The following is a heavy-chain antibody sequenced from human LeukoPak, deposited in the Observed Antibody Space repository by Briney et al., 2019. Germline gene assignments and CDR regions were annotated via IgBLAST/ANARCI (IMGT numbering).Heavy chain of an antibody. V-gene: IGHV3-48*01. D-gene: IGHD6-19*01. CDR2: ISSSSSTI. J-gene: IGHJ4*02. CDR3: AASVAGTM. CDR1: GFTFSSYG. Sequence: PGGSLRLSCAASGFTFSSYGMSWVRQAPGKGLEWVSYISSSSSTIYYADSVKGRFTISRDNAKNSLYLQMNSLRAEDTAVYYCAASVAGTMGGQGTLVTVSS.